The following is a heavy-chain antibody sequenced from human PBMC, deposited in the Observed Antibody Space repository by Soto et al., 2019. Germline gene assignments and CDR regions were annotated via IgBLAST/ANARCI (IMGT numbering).Heavy chain of an antibody. Sequence: ASVKVSCKASGYTFTSYYMHWVRQAPGRGLEWMGIINPSGGSTSYAQKFQGRVTMTRDTSTSTVYMELSSLRSEDTAVYYCARGLTTVTTHGDAFDIWGQGTMVTVSS. D-gene: IGHD4-17*01. CDR2: INPSGGST. J-gene: IGHJ3*02. CDR3: ARGLTTVTTHGDAFDI. CDR1: GYTFTSYY. V-gene: IGHV1-46*01.